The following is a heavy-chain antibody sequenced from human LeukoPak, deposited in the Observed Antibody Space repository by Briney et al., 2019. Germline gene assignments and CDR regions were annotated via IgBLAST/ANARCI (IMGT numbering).Heavy chain of an antibody. CDR1: GFTFSSYA. CDR3: ARSTASSSGGYFDY. V-gene: IGHV3-30-3*01. D-gene: IGHD6-6*01. Sequence: GGSLRLSCAASGFTFSSYAMHWVRQAPGKGLEWVAVISYDGSNKYYADSVKGRFTISRDNSKNTLYLQMNSLRAEDTAVYYCARSTASSSGGYFDYWGQGTLVTVSS. J-gene: IGHJ4*02. CDR2: ISYDGSNK.